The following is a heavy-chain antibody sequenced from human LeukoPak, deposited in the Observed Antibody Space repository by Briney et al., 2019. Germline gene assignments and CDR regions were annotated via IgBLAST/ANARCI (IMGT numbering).Heavy chain of an antibody. D-gene: IGHD2-2*01. J-gene: IGHJ4*02. Sequence: GGSLRLSCAASGFTFDDYGMSWVRQAPGKGLEWVANIKQDGSEKYYVDSVKGRFTISRDNAKNSLYLQMNSLRAEDTAVYYCARILVVVPAAVLYFDYWGQGTLVTVSS. V-gene: IGHV3-7*01. CDR3: ARILVVVPAAVLYFDY. CDR2: IKQDGSEK. CDR1: GFTFDDYG.